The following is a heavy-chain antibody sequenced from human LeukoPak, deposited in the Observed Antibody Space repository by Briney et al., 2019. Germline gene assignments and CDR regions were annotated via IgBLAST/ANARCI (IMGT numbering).Heavy chain of an antibody. V-gene: IGHV3-7*01. CDR1: GFTLSNYW. CDR3: VRSADY. Sequence: GGSLRLSCAASGFTLSNYWMRWVRQAPGKGLEWVANINQDGSEKYYVDSVKGRFTISRDDAKNSLYLQMNSLRAEDTAVYYCVRSADYWGQGTLVTVSS. CDR2: INQDGSEK. J-gene: IGHJ4*02.